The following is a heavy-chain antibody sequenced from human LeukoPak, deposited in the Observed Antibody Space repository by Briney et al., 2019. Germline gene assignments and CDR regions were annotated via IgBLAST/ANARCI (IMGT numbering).Heavy chain of an antibody. D-gene: IGHD1-26*01. J-gene: IGHJ6*03. Sequence: GGSLRLSCAASGFTFDDYGMSWVRQAPGKGLEWVSGINWNGGSTGYADSVKGRFTISRDNAKNSLYLQMNSLRAEDMALYYCAKAGKVGYYYYMDVWGKGTTVTVSS. CDR1: GFTFDDYG. CDR2: INWNGGST. CDR3: AKAGKVGYYYYMDV. V-gene: IGHV3-20*04.